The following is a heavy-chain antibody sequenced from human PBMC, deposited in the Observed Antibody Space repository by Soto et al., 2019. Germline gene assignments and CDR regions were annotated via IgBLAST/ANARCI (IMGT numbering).Heavy chain of an antibody. J-gene: IGHJ4*02. CDR3: AHAYGGRSLY. Sequence: QITLKESGPTLVKPTQTLTLTCTFSGFSLSTSRVGVGRIRQPPGKALEWLAVIYWDDAKTYRPSLKSRLTITKDTSKNQVALTMTNMDPVDTATYYCAHAYGGRSLYWGQGTLVTVSS. CDR2: IYWDDAK. V-gene: IGHV2-5*02. D-gene: IGHD1-26*01. CDR1: GFSLSTSRVG.